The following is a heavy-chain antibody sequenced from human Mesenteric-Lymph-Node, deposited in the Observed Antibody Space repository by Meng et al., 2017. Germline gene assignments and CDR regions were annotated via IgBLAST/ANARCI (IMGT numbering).Heavy chain of an antibody. CDR1: GGSISSNGYY. D-gene: IGHD3-10*01. CDR3: ARRRGGSGRDC. Sequence: QLEQQESGPGPVKPSETLSLTCTCSGGSISSNGYYWDWVRQPPGKGLEWIGAIYHSGSTSYNPSLQSRVTMFVDTSKNQFSLMLTSVTATDTAVYYCARRRGGSGRDCWGQGTLVTVSS. CDR2: IYHSGST. V-gene: IGHV4-39*01. J-gene: IGHJ4*02.